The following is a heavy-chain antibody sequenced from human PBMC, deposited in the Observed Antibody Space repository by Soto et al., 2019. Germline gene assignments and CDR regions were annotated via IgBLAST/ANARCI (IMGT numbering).Heavy chain of an antibody. Sequence: EVQLLESGGGLVQPGGSLRLSWAASGFTFSSYAMSWVRQAPGRGLEWVSAISGSGGSTNYADSVKGRFTISRDNSKNTLYLQMNSLRAEDTAVYYCAKALYGDYVFFDYWGQGILVTVSS. CDR1: GFTFSSYA. CDR2: ISGSGGST. V-gene: IGHV3-23*01. D-gene: IGHD4-17*01. CDR3: AKALYGDYVFFDY. J-gene: IGHJ4*02.